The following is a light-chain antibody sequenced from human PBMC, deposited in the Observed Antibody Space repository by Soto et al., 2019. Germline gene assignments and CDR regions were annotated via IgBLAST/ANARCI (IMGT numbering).Light chain of an antibody. CDR3: QQTFGMFPWT. Sequence: DIQMAQSPSSLSASVGDRITITCRTSQNIRDSLYWYQHKPGMAPQLMIFAASNLHSGVPSRFSVSGSGTDFTLTISSLQPEDFATYYCQQTFGMFPWTFGQGTKVEMK. J-gene: IGKJ1*01. V-gene: IGKV1-39*01. CDR1: QNIRDS. CDR2: AAS.